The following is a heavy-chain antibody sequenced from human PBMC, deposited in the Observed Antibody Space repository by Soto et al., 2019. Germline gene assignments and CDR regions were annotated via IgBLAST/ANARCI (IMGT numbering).Heavy chain of an antibody. CDR3: ARGGIAVAGTRGYYFDY. D-gene: IGHD6-19*01. CDR2: INHSGST. CDR1: GGSFSGYY. Sequence: SETLSLTCAVYGGSFSGYYWSWIRQPPGKGLEWIGEINHSGSTNYNPSLKSRVTISVDTSKNQFSLKLSSVTAADTAVYYCARGGIAVAGTRGYYFDYWGQETLVTVSS. V-gene: IGHV4-34*01. J-gene: IGHJ4*02.